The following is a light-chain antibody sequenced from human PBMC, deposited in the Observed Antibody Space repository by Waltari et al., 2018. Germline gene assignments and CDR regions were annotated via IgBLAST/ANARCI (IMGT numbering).Light chain of an antibody. CDR3: LSYTTINTWV. CDR1: SGDIGPLTR. CDR2: DDS. V-gene: IGLV2-14*03. J-gene: IGLJ3*02. Sequence: QSALTQPAPVSGSPGQSLTISCSGTSGDIGPLTRASWYQQFAGKSPRLLLYDDSPRPSEISDRFSGAKSGDTASLTISGLQAEDEADYFCLSYTTINTWVFGGGTKVTVL.